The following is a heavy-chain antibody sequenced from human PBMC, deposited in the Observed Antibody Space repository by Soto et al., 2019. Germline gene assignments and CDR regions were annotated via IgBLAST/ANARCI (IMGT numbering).Heavy chain of an antibody. J-gene: IGHJ6*02. CDR1: GGSISSYY. Sequence: ASETLSLTCTVSGGSISSYYWTWIRQPPGKGLEWIGEFSDSGSTNYNPSLKSRVTISEDMSKSQFSLKLSSVTAADTAVYYCARGNFYYGMDVWGQGTTVTVS. V-gene: IGHV4-34*01. CDR2: FSDSGST. CDR3: ARGNFYYGMDV.